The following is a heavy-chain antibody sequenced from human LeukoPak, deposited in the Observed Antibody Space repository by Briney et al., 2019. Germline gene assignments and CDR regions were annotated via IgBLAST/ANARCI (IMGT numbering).Heavy chain of an antibody. CDR2: ISRSGSTI. CDR1: GFTFSSYE. J-gene: IGHJ4*02. Sequence: PGGSLRLSCAASGFTFSSYEMNWVRQAPGKGLEWVSYISRSGSTIYDADSVKGRFTISRDNAKNSLYLQMNSLRAEDTAVYYCATSSGWYRFFDYWGQGTLVTVSS. V-gene: IGHV3-48*03. CDR3: ATSSGWYRFFDY. D-gene: IGHD6-19*01.